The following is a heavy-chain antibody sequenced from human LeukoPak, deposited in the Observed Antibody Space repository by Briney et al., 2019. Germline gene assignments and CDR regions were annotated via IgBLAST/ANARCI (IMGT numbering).Heavy chain of an antibody. CDR1: GYTFTSYD. CDR3: ALVAATGDDAFDI. J-gene: IGHJ3*02. D-gene: IGHD2-15*01. CDR2: MNPNSGNT. V-gene: IGHV1-8*01. Sequence: ASVKVSCKAPGYTFTSYDINWVRQATGQGLEWMGWMNPNSGNTGYAQKFQGRVTMTRNTSISTAYMELSSLRSEDTAVYYCALVAATGDDAFDIWGQGTMVTVSS.